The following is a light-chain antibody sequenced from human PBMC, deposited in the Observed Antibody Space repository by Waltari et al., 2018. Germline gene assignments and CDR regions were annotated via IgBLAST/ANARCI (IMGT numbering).Light chain of an antibody. CDR3: CSYAGSYWV. CDR2: DVS. Sequence: QSALTQPRSVSGSPGQSVTISCTGTSSDVGGYNYVTWYQQHPGKAPKLMIYDVSKRRSGVPDRLSGSKSGNTASLTSSGLQAEDEADYYCCSYAGSYWVFGGGTKLTVL. CDR1: SSDVGGYNY. J-gene: IGLJ3*02. V-gene: IGLV2-11*01.